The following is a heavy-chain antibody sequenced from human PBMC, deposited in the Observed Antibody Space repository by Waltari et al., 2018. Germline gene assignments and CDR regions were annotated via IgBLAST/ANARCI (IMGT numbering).Heavy chain of an antibody. Sequence: QVQLVQSGSEVKKPGASVKVSCKASGYTFTGYYIHWVRQAPGQGLEWMGGISPNSGDTNYAQKFQGRVTMTRDTSTTTAYMELSRLTSDDTAVFYCARGDFRLSYYYMDVWGKGTTVTVSS. CDR2: ISPNSGDT. V-gene: IGHV1-2*02. CDR1: GYTFTGYY. D-gene: IGHD3-3*01. J-gene: IGHJ6*03. CDR3: ARGDFRLSYYYMDV.